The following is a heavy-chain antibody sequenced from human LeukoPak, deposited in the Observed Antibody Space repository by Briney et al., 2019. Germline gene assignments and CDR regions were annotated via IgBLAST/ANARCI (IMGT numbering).Heavy chain of an antibody. Sequence: GRSLRLSCAASGFTFSSYGMHWVRQAPGKGLEWVAVIWYGGSNKYYADSVRGRFTISRDNSKNTLYLQMNSLRAEDTAVYYCAKGRGYSYGLLDYWGQGTLVTVSS. CDR1: GFTFSSYG. CDR3: AKGRGYSYGLLDY. CDR2: IWYGGSNK. V-gene: IGHV3-30*18. J-gene: IGHJ4*02. D-gene: IGHD5-18*01.